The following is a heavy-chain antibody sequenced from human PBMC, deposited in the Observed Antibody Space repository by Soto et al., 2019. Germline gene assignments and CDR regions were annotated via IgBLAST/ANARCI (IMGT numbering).Heavy chain of an antibody. CDR1: GYTFTGYY. J-gene: IGHJ4*02. Sequence: ASGKVSCEASGYTFTGYYMHWVRQAPGQGLEWMGWINPNSGGTNYAQKFQGWVTMTRDTSISTAYMELSRLRSDDTAVYYCARGRLGDIIDYWGQGTLVTVSS. CDR2: INPNSGGT. CDR3: ARGRLGDIIDY. V-gene: IGHV1-2*04. D-gene: IGHD3-16*01.